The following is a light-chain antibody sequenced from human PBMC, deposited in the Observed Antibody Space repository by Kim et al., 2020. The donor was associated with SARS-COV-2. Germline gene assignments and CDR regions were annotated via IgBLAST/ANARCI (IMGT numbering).Light chain of an antibody. J-gene: IGLJ3*02. V-gene: IGLV2-8*01. Sequence: GQSVTISCTGTGSDVGGYNSVSWYQQHPGKAPKLMIYEVSKRPSGVPDRFSGSKSGNTASLTVSGLQAEDEADYYCSSYAGSNIGVFGGGTQLTVL. CDR2: EVS. CDR1: GSDVGGYNS. CDR3: SSYAGSNIGV.